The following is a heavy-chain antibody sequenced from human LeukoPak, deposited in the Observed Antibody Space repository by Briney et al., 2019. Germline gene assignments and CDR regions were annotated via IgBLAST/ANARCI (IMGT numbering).Heavy chain of an antibody. Sequence: KSSETLPLTCAVYGGSFSGYYWSWIRQPPGKGLEWIGEINHSGSTNYNPSLKSRVTISVDTSKNQFSLKLSSVTAADTAVYYCAREVRYYGSGSYYNWFDPWGQGTLVTVSS. CDR1: GGSFSGYY. CDR2: INHSGST. D-gene: IGHD3-10*01. CDR3: AREVRYYGSGSYYNWFDP. V-gene: IGHV4-34*01. J-gene: IGHJ5*02.